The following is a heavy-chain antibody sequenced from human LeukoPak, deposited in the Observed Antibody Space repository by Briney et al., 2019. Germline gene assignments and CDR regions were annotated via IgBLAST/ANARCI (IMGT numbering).Heavy chain of an antibody. J-gene: IGHJ5*02. CDR2: IYYSGST. CDR3: ARYRELRFHWFDP. Sequence: PSETLPLTCTVSGGSISSSSYYWGWIRQPPGKGLEWIGSIYYSGSTYYNPSLKSRVTISVDTSKNQFSLKLSSVTAADTAVYYCARYRELRFHWFDPWGQGTLVTVSS. CDR1: GGSISSSSYY. V-gene: IGHV4-39*07. D-gene: IGHD1-26*01.